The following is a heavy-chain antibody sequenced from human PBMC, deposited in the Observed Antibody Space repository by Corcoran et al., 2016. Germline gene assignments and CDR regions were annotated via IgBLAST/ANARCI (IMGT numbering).Heavy chain of an antibody. V-gene: IGHV4-34*01. CDR1: GGSFSGYY. CDR3: ARVQHYYYERGAGFDY. J-gene: IGHJ4*02. D-gene: IGHD3-22*01. CDR2: INHSGST. Sequence: QVQLQQWGAGLLKPSETLSLTCAVYGGSFSGYYWSWIRQPPGKGLEWIGEINHSGSTNYNPSLKSRVTISVDTSKNQFSLKLSSVTAADTAVYYCARVQHYYYERGAGFDYWGQGTLVTVSS.